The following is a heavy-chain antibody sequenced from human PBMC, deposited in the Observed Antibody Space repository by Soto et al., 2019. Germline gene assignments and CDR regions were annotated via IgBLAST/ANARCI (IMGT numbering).Heavy chain of an antibody. V-gene: IGHV1-18*01. D-gene: IGHD2-15*01. CDR2: ISAYNGNT. J-gene: IGHJ5*02. CDR3: AVVAGVADAKKAPGLGVFDP. CDR1: GYTFTSYG. Sequence: GASLKVSCKASGYTFTSYGISWVRQAPGQGLEWMGWISAYNGNTNYAQKLQGRVTMTRDTSTSTVYMELSSLRSEDTAVYYCAVVAGVADAKKAPGLGVFDPWGQGTLVTVSS.